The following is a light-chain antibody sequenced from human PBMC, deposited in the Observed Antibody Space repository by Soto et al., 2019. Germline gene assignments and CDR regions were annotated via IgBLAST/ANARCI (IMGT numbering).Light chain of an antibody. CDR2: GAS. Sequence: EIVMTQSPATVSVSPGERATLSCTASQSVSNNLAWYQQKPGQAPRLLIYGASTRATGIPARFSGNGSGTEFAITVSSLQSEDFALCHCQQYNSWLWTFGQGTKVDVK. CDR1: QSVSNN. J-gene: IGKJ1*01. CDR3: QQYNSWLWT. V-gene: IGKV3-15*01.